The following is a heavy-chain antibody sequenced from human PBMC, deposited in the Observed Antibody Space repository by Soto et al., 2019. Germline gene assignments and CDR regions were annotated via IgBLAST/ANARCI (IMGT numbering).Heavy chain of an antibody. CDR1: GYTFTSYG. J-gene: IGHJ4*02. D-gene: IGHD3-10*01. CDR3: ARDLVSAYYYGSGSYYFDY. Sequence: QVQLVQSGAEVKKPGASVKVSCKASGYTFTSYGISWVRQAPGQGLEWMGWISAYNGNTNYAQKLQGRVTMTSDTSTSTAYMGLRSLRSDDTAVYYCARDLVSAYYYGSGSYYFDYWGQGTLVTVSS. CDR2: ISAYNGNT. V-gene: IGHV1-18*01.